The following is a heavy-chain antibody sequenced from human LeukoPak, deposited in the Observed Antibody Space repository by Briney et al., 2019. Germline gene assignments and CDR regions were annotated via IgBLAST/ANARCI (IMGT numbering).Heavy chain of an antibody. V-gene: IGHV4-31*03. CDR1: GGSISSGGYY. CDR3: AKNSSTLRYCSGGDCYSNWFDP. J-gene: IGHJ5*02. Sequence: SETLSLTCTVSGGSISSGGYYWNWIRQHPEKGLEWIWYIYHSGTTYYNPSLKSRVSISVDTSKNQFSLKLSSVTAADTAVYYCAKNSSTLRYCSGGDCYSNWFDPWGQGTLVTVSS. D-gene: IGHD2-15*01. CDR2: IYHSGTT.